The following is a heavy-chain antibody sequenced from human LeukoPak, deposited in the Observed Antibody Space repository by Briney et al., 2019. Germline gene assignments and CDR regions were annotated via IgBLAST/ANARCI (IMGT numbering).Heavy chain of an antibody. J-gene: IGHJ5*02. V-gene: IGHV3-74*01. Sequence: GGSLRLSCAASGFTSSTYWMHWVRQAPGEGLVWVSRISGDGSTTNYADSVKGRFTISRDNAKNTLYLQMNSLRAEDTAVYYCTRRVDTTRWYDPWGQGTLVTVSS. D-gene: IGHD2-15*01. CDR2: ISGDGSTT. CDR3: TRRVDTTRWYDP. CDR1: GFTSSTYW.